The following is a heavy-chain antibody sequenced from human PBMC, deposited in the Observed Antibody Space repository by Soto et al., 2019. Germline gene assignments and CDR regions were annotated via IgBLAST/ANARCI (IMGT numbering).Heavy chain of an antibody. CDR1: GYTFTGYY. CDR2: INPNSGGT. CDR3: ARDRPTDH. V-gene: IGHV1-2*04. J-gene: IGHJ5*02. Sequence: ASVRVSLKASGYTFTGYYMHWVRQAPGQGLEWMRWINPNSGGTNYEQKFQGWVTMTRDTSISTAYMELSRLRSDDTAVYYCARDRPTDHWGKGTLVTV.